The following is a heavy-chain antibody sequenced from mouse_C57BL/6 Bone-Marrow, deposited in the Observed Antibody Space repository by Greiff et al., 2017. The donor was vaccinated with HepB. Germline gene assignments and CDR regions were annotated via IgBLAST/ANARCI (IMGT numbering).Heavy chain of an antibody. Sequence: EVKLVESGGGLVQPGGSLSLSCAASGFTFTDYYMSWVRQPPGKALEWLGFISNKANGDTTEYSASVKGLFTITRDNSQSILYLQMHALRAEDGAAYYCARCDSNYFGYWGQGTTLTVSS. V-gene: IGHV7-3*01. J-gene: IGHJ2*01. CDR1: GFTFTDYY. CDR3: ARCDSNYFGY. CDR2: ISNKANGDTT. D-gene: IGHD2-13*01.